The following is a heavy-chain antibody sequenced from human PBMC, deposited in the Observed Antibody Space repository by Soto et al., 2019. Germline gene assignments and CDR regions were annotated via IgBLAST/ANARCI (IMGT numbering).Heavy chain of an antibody. D-gene: IGHD1-26*01. CDR1: GGSIGNYY. Sequence: SETLSLTCNVSGGSIGNYYWNWIRQPPGKRLEWIGYIYYSGSTNYNPSLKSRVTISVDTSKNQFSLKLSSVTAADTAVYYCARDSFEVGATGLYYYYGMDVWGQGTTVTVSS. CDR2: IYYSGST. V-gene: IGHV4-59*01. CDR3: ARDSFEVGATGLYYYYGMDV. J-gene: IGHJ6*02.